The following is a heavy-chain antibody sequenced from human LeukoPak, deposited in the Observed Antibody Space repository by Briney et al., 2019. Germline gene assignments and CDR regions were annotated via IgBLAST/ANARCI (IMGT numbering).Heavy chain of an antibody. CDR2: ISGSGGST. V-gene: IGHV3-23*01. CDR1: GFTFSSYA. J-gene: IGHJ2*01. D-gene: IGHD1-26*01. CDR3: AKPIWGGAGYSGSYLTAWYFDL. Sequence: GGSLRLSCAASGFTFSSYAMSWVRQAPGKGLEWVSAISGSGGSTYYADSVKGRFTISRDNSKNTLYLQMNSLRAEDTAVYYCAKPIWGGAGYSGSYLTAWYFDLWGRGTLVTVSS.